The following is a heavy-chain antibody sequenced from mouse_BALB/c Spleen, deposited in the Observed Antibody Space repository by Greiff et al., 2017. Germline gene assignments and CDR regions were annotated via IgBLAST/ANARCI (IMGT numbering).Heavy chain of an antibody. J-gene: IGHJ4*01. D-gene: IGHD1-2*01. CDR2: IDPANGNT. Sequence: EVNVVESGAELVKPGASVKLSCTASGFNIKDTYMHWVKQRPEQGLEWIGRIDPANGNTKYDPKFQGKATITADTSSNTAYLQLSSLTSEDTAVYYCASSLRLPSYYAMDYWGQGTSVTVSS. CDR3: ASSLRLPSYYAMDY. CDR1: GFNIKDTY. V-gene: IGHV14-3*02.